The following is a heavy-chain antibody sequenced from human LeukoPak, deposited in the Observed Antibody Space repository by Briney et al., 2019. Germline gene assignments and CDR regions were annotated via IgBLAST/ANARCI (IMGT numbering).Heavy chain of an antibody. V-gene: IGHV4-59*08. CDR3: ARLQADYYYYYGMDV. CDR2: IHYSGST. D-gene: IGHD4-4*01. J-gene: IGHJ6*02. CDR1: GGSISSYY. Sequence: SETLSLTCTVSGGSISSYYWSWIRQPAGKGLEWIGYIHYSGSTNYNPSLESRVTISVDTSKNQFSLRLSSVTAADTAVYYCARLQADYYYYYGMDVWGQGTTVTVSS.